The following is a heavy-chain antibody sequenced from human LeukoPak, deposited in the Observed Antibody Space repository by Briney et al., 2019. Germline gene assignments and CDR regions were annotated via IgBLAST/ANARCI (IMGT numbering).Heavy chain of an antibody. CDR1: GFTFGDYA. CDR3: TRGDSGYARRGDV. Sequence: GGSLRLSCTASGFTFGDYAMSWVRQAPGKGLEWVGFIRSKAYGGTTEYAASVKGRFTISRDDSKSIAYLQMNSLKTEDTAVYYCTRGDSGYARRGDVWSKGTTVTVSS. V-gene: IGHV3-49*04. J-gene: IGHJ6*04. CDR2: IRSKAYGGTT. D-gene: IGHD5-12*01.